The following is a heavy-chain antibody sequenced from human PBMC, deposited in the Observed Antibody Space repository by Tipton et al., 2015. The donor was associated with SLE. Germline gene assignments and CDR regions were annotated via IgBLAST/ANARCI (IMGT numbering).Heavy chain of an antibody. CDR1: GGSFSGYY. CDR3: ARGISSGWWNY. J-gene: IGHJ4*02. CDR2: INHSGST. Sequence: TLSLTCAVYGGSFSGYYGSWIRQPPGKGLEWIGEINHSGSTNYDPSLKSRGTISVDTSKNQFSLKLSSVTAADTAVYYCARGISSGWWNYWGQGNLVTVSS. D-gene: IGHD6-19*01. V-gene: IGHV4-34*01.